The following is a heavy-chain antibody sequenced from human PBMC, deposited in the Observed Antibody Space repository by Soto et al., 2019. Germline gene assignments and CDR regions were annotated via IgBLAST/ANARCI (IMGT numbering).Heavy chain of an antibody. CDR2: MYYSGST. D-gene: IGHD3-3*01. Sequence: SETLSLTCTVSGGAISSYYWSWIRQPPGKGLEWIGYMYYSGSTKYNPSLKSRVTISIDTSKIQFSLKLSSVTAADTAVYYCARDALSRFGSGYYIGGNYYYGMDVWGQGTTVTVSS. J-gene: IGHJ6*02. CDR1: GGAISSYY. CDR3: ARDALSRFGSGYYIGGNYYYGMDV. V-gene: IGHV4-59*01.